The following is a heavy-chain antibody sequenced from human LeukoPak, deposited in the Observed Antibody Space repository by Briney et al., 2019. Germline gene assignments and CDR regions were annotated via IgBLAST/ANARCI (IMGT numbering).Heavy chain of an antibody. V-gene: IGHV3-7*01. D-gene: IGHD5-24*01. CDR3: ARVWGPKPDMPAINYHFYYSMDV. CDR2: IKQFGREK. Sequence: GGSLRLSCAASGFTFSSYWMSWVRQASGKGLEWVANIKQFGREKYYVDSVKGRFTISRDNAENSLYLQMNTLRAEATGVYYCARVWGPKPDMPAINYHFYYSMDVGGKGTTVTVSS. CDR1: GFTFSSYW. J-gene: IGHJ6*03.